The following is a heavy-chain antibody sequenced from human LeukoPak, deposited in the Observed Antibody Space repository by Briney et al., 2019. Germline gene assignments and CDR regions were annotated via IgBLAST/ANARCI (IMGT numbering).Heavy chain of an antibody. D-gene: IGHD6-6*01. V-gene: IGHV4-34*01. Sequence: SETLSLTCAVYGGSFSGYYWSWIRQPPGKGLEWIGEINHSGSTNYNPSLKSRVTISVDTSKNQFSLKLSSVTAADTAVYYCARGYSGSSVSWFDPWGQGTLVTVSS. CDR1: GGSFSGYY. CDR3: ARGYSGSSVSWFDP. CDR2: INHSGST. J-gene: IGHJ5*02.